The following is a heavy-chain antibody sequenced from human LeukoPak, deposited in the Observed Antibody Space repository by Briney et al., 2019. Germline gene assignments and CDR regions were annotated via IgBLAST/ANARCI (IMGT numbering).Heavy chain of an antibody. V-gene: IGHV3-30-3*01. D-gene: IGHD3-3*01. CDR1: GFTFSSYA. J-gene: IGHJ6*02. Sequence: TGRSLRLSCAASGFTFSSYAMHWVRQAPGKGLEWVAVISYDGSNKYYADSVKGRFTISRDNSKNTLYLQMNSLRAEDTAVYYCARDWVYDFWSGYYYYYYGMDVWGQGTTVTVSS. CDR2: ISYDGSNK. CDR3: ARDWVYDFWSGYYYYYYGMDV.